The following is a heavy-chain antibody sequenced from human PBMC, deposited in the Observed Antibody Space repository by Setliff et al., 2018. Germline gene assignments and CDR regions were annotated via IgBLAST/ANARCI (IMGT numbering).Heavy chain of an antibody. CDR1: GESFDNHY. V-gene: IGHV4-34*01. CDR2: ISHRGFT. J-gene: IGHJ4*02. CDR3: ARGRIAERPEAIDY. D-gene: IGHD6-6*01. Sequence: NPSETLSLTCAVYGESFDNHYWTWIRQPPGERLEWIGEISHRGFTDYKPSLKSRLTMSVDTSRNQFSLNLGSVTAADTGVYYCARGRIAERPEAIDYWGQGTPVTVSS.